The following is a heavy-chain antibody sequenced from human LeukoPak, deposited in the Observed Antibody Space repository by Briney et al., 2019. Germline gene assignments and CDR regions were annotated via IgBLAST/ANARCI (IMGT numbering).Heavy chain of an antibody. D-gene: IGHD3-10*01. CDR2: IIAFLGNT. CDR3: ARDKSRMVRGVIISPPYGY. J-gene: IGHJ4*02. CDR1: GDTFTSYG. V-gene: IGHV1-18*01. Sequence: SVKVSCKASGDTFTSYGISWVRQAPGQGLEWIGWIIAFLGNTNYAQKLQGRVTMTTDTSTSTAYMELRSLRSDDTAVYYCARDKSRMVRGVIISPPYGYWGQGTLVTVSS.